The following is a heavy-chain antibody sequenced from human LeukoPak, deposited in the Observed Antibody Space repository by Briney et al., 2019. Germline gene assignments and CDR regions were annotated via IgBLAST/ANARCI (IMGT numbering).Heavy chain of an antibody. J-gene: IGHJ4*02. CDR3: AGFSAVAGTDY. V-gene: IGHV3-20*01. Sequence: GGSLRLSCAASGFTFDDYGMSWVRQAPGKGLEWVSGINWNGGSTGYADSVKGRFTISRDNAKNSLYLQMSSLRAEDTALYHCAGFSAVAGTDYWGQGTQVTVSS. D-gene: IGHD6-19*01. CDR2: INWNGGST. CDR1: GFTFDDYG.